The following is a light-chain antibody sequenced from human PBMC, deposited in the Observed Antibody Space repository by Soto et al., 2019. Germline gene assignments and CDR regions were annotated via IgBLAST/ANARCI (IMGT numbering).Light chain of an antibody. CDR1: QSVSSY. CDR3: QQRSNWPPEGLT. V-gene: IGKV3-11*01. CDR2: DAS. Sequence: PGERATLSCRASQSVSSYLAWYQQKPGQAPRLLIYDASNRATGIPARFSGSGSATDFTLTISSLEPEDFAVYYCQQRSNWPPEGLTFGGGTKVEIK. J-gene: IGKJ4*01.